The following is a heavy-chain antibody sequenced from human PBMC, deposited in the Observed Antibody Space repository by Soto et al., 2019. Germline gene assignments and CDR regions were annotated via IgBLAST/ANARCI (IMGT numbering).Heavy chain of an antibody. D-gene: IGHD2-21*02. Sequence: EVQLVETGGGLIQPGGSLRLSCAASGFTVSSNYMSWVRQAPGKGLEWVSVIYSGGSTYYADSVKGRFTISRDNSKNTLYLQMNSLRAEDTAVYYCARDKGAYCGGDCFPHDAFDIWGQGTMVTVSS. CDR1: GFTVSSNY. CDR2: IYSGGST. J-gene: IGHJ3*02. CDR3: ARDKGAYCGGDCFPHDAFDI. V-gene: IGHV3-53*02.